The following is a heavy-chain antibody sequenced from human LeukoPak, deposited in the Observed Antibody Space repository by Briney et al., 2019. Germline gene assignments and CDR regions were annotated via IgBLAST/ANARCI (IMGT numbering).Heavy chain of an antibody. V-gene: IGHV4-59*08. D-gene: IGHD3-10*01. CDR3: ARTPTMVRGVDY. J-gene: IGHJ4*02. CDR2: IYYSGST. CDR1: GGSISSYY. Sequence: SETLSLTCTVSGGSISSYYWSWIRQPPGKGLEWIGYIYYSGSTNYNPSLKSRVTISVDTSKNQFSLKLSSVTAADTAVYYCARTPTMVRGVDYWGQGTLVTVSS.